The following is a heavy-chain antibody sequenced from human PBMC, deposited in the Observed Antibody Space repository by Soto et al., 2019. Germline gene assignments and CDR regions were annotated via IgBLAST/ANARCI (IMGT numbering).Heavy chain of an antibody. CDR3: ARGNGWHDY. Sequence: QVQLQQSGPGLVKPSETLSLTCTVSGGSLRNYYWSWMRQSPGKGLEWIGYVHYGGSANYSPSLKSRGTISVDTSKTQVFLKLTSVTAADTAVYYCARGNGWHDYWGQGTLVTVSS. CDR1: GGSLRNYY. V-gene: IGHV4-59*08. D-gene: IGHD6-19*01. CDR2: VHYGGSA. J-gene: IGHJ4*02.